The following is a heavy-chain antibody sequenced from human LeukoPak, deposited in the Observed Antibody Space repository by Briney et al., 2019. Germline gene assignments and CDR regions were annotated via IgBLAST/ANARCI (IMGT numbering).Heavy chain of an antibody. CDR2: IKEDGSDK. D-gene: IGHD6-19*01. CDR1: GFTFSNYW. V-gene: IGHV3-7*01. CDR3: ARDLGYSSGWPFDY. J-gene: IGHJ4*02. Sequence: GGSLRLSCAASGFTFSNYWMSWVRQAPGKGLERVANIKEDGSDKYYLDSVKGRFTISRDNAKNSLYLQMNSLRAEDTAVYYCARDLGYSSGWPFDYWGQGTLVTVSS.